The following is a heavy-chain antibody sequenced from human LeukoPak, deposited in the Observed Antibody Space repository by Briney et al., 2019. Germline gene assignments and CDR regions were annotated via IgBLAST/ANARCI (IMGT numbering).Heavy chain of an antibody. CDR1: GGSINSYY. Sequence: SETLSLTCTVSGGSINSYYWGWIRQPAGKGLEWIGRIYTSENTNYNPSLKSRVTMSVDTSKNQFSLKLSSVSAADTAVYYCATISSGSASDYWGQGTLVTVSS. V-gene: IGHV4-4*07. J-gene: IGHJ4*02. CDR2: IYTSENT. CDR3: ATISSGSASDY. D-gene: IGHD3-10*01.